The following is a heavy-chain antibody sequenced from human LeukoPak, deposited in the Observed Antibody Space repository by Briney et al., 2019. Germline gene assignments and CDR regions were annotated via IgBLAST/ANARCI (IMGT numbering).Heavy chain of an antibody. CDR1: GGSISSYY. V-gene: IGHV4-59*01. CDR3: ARTGGYNSPFSF. Sequence: SETLSLTCTVSGGSISSYYWNWVRQPPGRGLEWIGYVSYSGSTNYNPSLKSRVTISVDTSKNQFSLKLNSVTAADTAVYYCARTGGYNSPFSFWGQGALVTVSS. D-gene: IGHD5-24*01. J-gene: IGHJ4*02. CDR2: VSYSGST.